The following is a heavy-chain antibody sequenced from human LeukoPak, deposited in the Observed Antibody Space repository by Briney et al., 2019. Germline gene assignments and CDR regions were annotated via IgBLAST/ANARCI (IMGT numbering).Heavy chain of an antibody. CDR3: ARGSTYYDSSGQVPFDY. D-gene: IGHD3-22*01. V-gene: IGHV3-48*01. J-gene: IGHJ4*02. Sequence: GGSLRLSCAASGFTFSSYSMNWVRQAPGKGLEWGSYISGSSSTIYYADSVKGRFTISRDKGKNTLYLQMNSLRAEDTAVYYCARGSTYYDSSGQVPFDYWGQGTLVTVSS. CDR2: ISGSSSTI. CDR1: GFTFSSYS.